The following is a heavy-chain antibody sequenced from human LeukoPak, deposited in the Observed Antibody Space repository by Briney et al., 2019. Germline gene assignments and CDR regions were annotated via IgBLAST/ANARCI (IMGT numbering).Heavy chain of an antibody. CDR2: ISAYNGNT. CDR3: AVSDSGYGY. Sequence: ASVKVSCKASGYTFTSYGISWVRQAPGQGLEWMGWISAYNGNTNYAQRLRGRVTMTTDTSTSTAYMDLRSLRSDDTAVYYCAVSDSGYGYWGQGTLVTVSS. D-gene: IGHD5-12*01. V-gene: IGHV1-18*01. CDR1: GYTFTSYG. J-gene: IGHJ4*02.